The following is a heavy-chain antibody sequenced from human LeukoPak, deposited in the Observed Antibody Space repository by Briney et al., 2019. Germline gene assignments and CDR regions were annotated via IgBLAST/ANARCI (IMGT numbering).Heavy chain of an antibody. CDR1: GFTFSTFA. J-gene: IGHJ5*02. CDR3: AKDPPISSNWFDP. Sequence: GGSLRLSCAASGFTFSTFAMLWVRQPPGKGLEWVSAISGSGGSTYYADSVKGRFTISRDNSKNTLYLQMNSLRAEDTAVYYCAKDPPISSNWFDPWGQGTLVTVSS. V-gene: IGHV3-23*01. CDR2: ISGSGGST.